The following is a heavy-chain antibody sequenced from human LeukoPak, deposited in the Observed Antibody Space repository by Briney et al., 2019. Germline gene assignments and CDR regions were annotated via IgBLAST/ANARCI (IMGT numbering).Heavy chain of an antibody. D-gene: IGHD3-22*01. J-gene: IGHJ5*02. CDR2: IYHSGST. CDR3: ARDSGTYYYDSSGYGSGFDP. V-gene: IGHV4-38-2*02. CDR1: GYSISSGYY. Sequence: PSETLSLTCTVSGYSISSGYYWGWLRQPPGEGLEWIGSIYHSGSTYYNPSLKSRVTISVDTSKNQFSLKLSSVTAADTAVYYCARDSGTYYYDSSGYGSGFDPWGQGTLVTVPS.